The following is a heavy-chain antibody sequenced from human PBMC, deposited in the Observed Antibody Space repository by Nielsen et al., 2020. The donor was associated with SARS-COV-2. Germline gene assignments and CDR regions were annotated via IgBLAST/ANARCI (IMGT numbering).Heavy chain of an antibody. V-gene: IGHV3-11*01. CDR1: GFTFSDYY. Sequence: GESLTISCAASGFTFSDYYMSWFRQAPGKGLEWFSYISSIGSTIYYADSVKGRFTISRDNAKNSLYLQMNSLRAEDTAVYYCARARTRGETFDYWGQGTLVTVSS. D-gene: IGHD1-7*01. CDR3: ARARTRGETFDY. CDR2: ISSIGSTI. J-gene: IGHJ4*02.